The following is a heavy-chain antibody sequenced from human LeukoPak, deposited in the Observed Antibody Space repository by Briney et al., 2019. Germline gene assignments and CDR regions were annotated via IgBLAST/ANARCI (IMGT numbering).Heavy chain of an antibody. J-gene: IGHJ4*02. CDR2: ISSSSNKV. D-gene: IGHD2-21*02. V-gene: IGHV3-48*01. CDR1: GFTFSSYS. CDR3: ARNFYCGGDCAISYFDY. Sequence: GGSLRLSCAASGFTFSSYSMNWVRQVPGKGLEWVSYISSSSNKVYYADSVKGRFTISRDNAKNSLFLQMNSLRADDTAVYYCARNFYCGGDCAISYFDYWGQGTLVTVSS.